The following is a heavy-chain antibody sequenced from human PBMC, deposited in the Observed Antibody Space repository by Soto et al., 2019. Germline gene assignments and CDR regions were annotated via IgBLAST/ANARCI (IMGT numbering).Heavy chain of an antibody. V-gene: IGHV3-23*01. J-gene: IGHJ6*02. D-gene: IGHD3-10*01. CDR3: AKDGESGYYYYYGIDV. CDR2: ISGSGGST. CDR1: GFTFSSYA. Sequence: PGGSLRPSCAASGFTFSSYAMSWVRQAPGKGLEWVSAISGSGGSTYYADSVKGRFTISRDNSKNTLYLQMNSLRAEDTAVYYCAKDGESGYYYYYGIDVWGQGTTVTVSS.